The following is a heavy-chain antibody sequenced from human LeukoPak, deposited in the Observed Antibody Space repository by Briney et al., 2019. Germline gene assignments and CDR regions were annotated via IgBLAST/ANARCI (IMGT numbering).Heavy chain of an antibody. V-gene: IGHV3-21*01. CDR3: ARDGHIGSSSNWFDP. D-gene: IGHD6-13*01. J-gene: IGHJ5*02. CDR2: ICSSSSYI. CDR1: GFTFSSYS. Sequence: GGSLRLSCAASGFTFSSYSMNWVRQAPGKGLEWVSSICSSSSYIYYADSVKGRFTISRDNAKNSLYLQMNSLRAEDTAVYYCARDGHIGSSSNWFDPWGQGTLVTVSS.